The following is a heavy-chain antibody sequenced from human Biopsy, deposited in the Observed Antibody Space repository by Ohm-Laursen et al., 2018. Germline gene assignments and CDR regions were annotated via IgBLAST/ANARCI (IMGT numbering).Heavy chain of an antibody. CDR1: GGSMSGDY. D-gene: IGHD3-3*01. CDR3: ARLYRLDDYWNDDPPDAFDV. CDR2: ISDRGTT. Sequence: PSDTLSLTCLVSGGSMSGDYWSWIRQSPRKGLEWIGHISDRGTTNSNPSLRGRITISVDTSKNQFSLKLNSVSAADTALFFCARLYRLDDYWNDDPPDAFDVWGPGTMVTVSS. J-gene: IGHJ3*01. V-gene: IGHV4-59*07.